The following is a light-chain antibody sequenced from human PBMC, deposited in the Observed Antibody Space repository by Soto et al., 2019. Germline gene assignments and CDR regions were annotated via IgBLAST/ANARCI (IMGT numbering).Light chain of an antibody. CDR3: QQYNSYPFT. CDR2: DAS. Sequence: DIQMTQSPSTLSASVGDSFTITCLAIQNIRNWLAWYQQKPGKAPNPLIYDASSLKSGVPSRFRGSGSGTEFTLTISSLQPDDFETYYCQQYNSYPFTFGGGTKVDIK. CDR1: QNIRNW. V-gene: IGKV1-5*01. J-gene: IGKJ4*01.